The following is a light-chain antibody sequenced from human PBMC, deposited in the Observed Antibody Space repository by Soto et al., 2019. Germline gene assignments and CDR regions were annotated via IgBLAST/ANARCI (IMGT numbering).Light chain of an antibody. CDR1: QSVSSNY. V-gene: IGKV3-20*01. J-gene: IGKJ4*01. CDR3: QQYVSSPLT. Sequence: EIVLTQSPGTLSLSPGERATLSCRASQSVSSNYLAWYQQKPGQAPRLLIYGASSRATGMPDRISGSGSGTDFTLTISRLEPEDCAVYYCQQYVSSPLTFGGGTKVEIK. CDR2: GAS.